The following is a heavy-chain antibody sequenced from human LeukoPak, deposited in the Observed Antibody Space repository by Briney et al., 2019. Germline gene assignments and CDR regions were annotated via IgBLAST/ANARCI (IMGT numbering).Heavy chain of an antibody. CDR3: AKDSGPYTSGYYGH. CDR1: GFPFSSYT. Sequence: PGGSLRLSCAASGFPFSSYTMDWVRQAPGKGLEWVSSISSRSSSIYYADSVKGRFTISRDNAKNSLYLQMNSLRVEDTAVYYCAKDSGPYTSGYYGHWGQGTLVTVSS. V-gene: IGHV3-21*01. CDR2: ISSRSSSI. D-gene: IGHD3-22*01. J-gene: IGHJ4*02.